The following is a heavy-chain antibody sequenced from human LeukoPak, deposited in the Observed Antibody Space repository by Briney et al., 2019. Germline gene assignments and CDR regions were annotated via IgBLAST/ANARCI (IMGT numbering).Heavy chain of an antibody. CDR3: AKDRDFWSGYYTPLGY. D-gene: IGHD3-3*01. CDR2: ISGSGGST. CDR1: GFTFSSYA. Sequence: GGSLRLSCAASGFTFSSYAMSWVRQAPGKGLEWVSAISGSGGSTYYADSVKGRFTISRDNSKNTLYLQMNSLRAEDTAVYYCAKDRDFWSGYYTPLGYWGQGTLVTVSS. J-gene: IGHJ4*02. V-gene: IGHV3-23*01.